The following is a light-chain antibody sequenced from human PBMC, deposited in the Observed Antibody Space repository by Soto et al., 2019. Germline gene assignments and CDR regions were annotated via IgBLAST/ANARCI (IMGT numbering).Light chain of an antibody. Sequence: QSALTQPASVSGSPGQSITISCTGTSSDVGGYNYVSWYQQHPGKAPKLMIYGVTNRPSGVASRFSGSRSGNTASLTISGLQAEDDDEYFCNSYTSSSTFVFGTGTKLTVL. V-gene: IGLV2-14*01. CDR1: SSDVGGYNY. CDR2: GVT. J-gene: IGLJ1*01. CDR3: NSYTSSSTFV.